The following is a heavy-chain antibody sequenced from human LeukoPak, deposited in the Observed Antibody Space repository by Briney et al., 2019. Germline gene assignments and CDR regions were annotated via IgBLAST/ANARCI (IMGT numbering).Heavy chain of an antibody. CDR1: GFTVSSNS. V-gene: IGHV3-53*01. Sequence: PGGSLRLSCTVSGFTVSSNSMSWVRQAPGKGLEWVSFIYSDNTHYSDSVKGRFTISRDNSKNTLYLQMNSLRAEDTAVYYCAKDPRPRYFDWLLHKGYFQHWGQGTLVTVSS. J-gene: IGHJ1*01. CDR3: AKDPRPRYFDWLLHKGYFQH. D-gene: IGHD3-9*01. CDR2: IYSDNT.